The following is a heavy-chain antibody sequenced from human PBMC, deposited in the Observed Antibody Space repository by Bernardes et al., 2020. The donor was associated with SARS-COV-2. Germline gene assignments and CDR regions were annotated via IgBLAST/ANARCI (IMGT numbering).Heavy chain of an antibody. CDR1: GGTFSSYT. D-gene: IGHD6-13*01. CDR2: IIPILGIA. J-gene: IGHJ5*02. Sequence: SVKVSCKASGGTFSSYTISWVRQAPGQGLEWMGRIIPILGIANYAQKFQGRVTITADKSTSTAYMELSSLRSEDTAVYYCARAGGSSWYTYNWFDPWGQGTLVTVSS. CDR3: ARAGGSSWYTYNWFDP. V-gene: IGHV1-69*02.